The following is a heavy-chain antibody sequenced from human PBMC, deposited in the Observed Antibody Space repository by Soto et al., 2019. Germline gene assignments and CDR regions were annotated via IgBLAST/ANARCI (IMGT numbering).Heavy chain of an antibody. D-gene: IGHD6-13*01. Sequence: SETLSLTCTVSGGSISSYYWSWIRQPPGKGLEWIGYIYYSGSTNYNPSLKSRVTISVDTSKNQFSLKLSSVTAADTAVYYCARARGYSSSWLDYWGQGTLVTVSS. J-gene: IGHJ4*02. V-gene: IGHV4-59*08. CDR1: GGSISSYY. CDR2: IYYSGST. CDR3: ARARGYSSSWLDY.